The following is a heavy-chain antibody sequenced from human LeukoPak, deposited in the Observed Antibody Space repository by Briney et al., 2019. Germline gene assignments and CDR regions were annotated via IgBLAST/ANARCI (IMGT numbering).Heavy chain of an antibody. Sequence: PSETLSLTCTVSGGSISSYYWSWIRQPPGKGLEWIGYIYYSGSTNYNPSLKSRVTMSVDTSKNQFSLKLSSVTAADTAVYYCARDFRFSYDSSGYYGYFDYWGQGTLVTVSS. D-gene: IGHD3-22*01. CDR3: ARDFRFSYDSSGYYGYFDY. J-gene: IGHJ4*02. CDR1: GGSISSYY. V-gene: IGHV4-59*12. CDR2: IYYSGST.